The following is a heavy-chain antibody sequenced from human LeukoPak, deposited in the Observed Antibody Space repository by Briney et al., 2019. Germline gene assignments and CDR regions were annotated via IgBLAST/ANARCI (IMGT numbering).Heavy chain of an antibody. D-gene: IGHD1-1*01. Sequence: SETLSLTCAVYGGSFSGYYWSWIRQPPGKGLEWIGEINHSGSTNYNPSLKSRVAISGDTSKNTFSLKLTSATAADTAVYFCARWNLDLAYDIWGQGTMVTVSS. J-gene: IGHJ3*02. CDR2: INHSGST. CDR1: GGSFSGYY. CDR3: ARWNLDLAYDI. V-gene: IGHV4-34*01.